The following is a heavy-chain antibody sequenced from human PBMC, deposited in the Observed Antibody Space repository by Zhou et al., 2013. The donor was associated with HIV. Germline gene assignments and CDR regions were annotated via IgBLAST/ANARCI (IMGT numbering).Heavy chain of an antibody. CDR3: ARDQCSGGTCQPSVFDP. D-gene: IGHD2-15*01. Sequence: QVQLQESGPGLVKPSETLSLTCAVSGYSISSGYYWGWIRQPPGKGLEWIGSIYATGSTDYNPSLKSRVAMSVDKSKSQFSLKLMSVTAADTAVYYCARDQCSGGTCQPSVFDPWGQGILVTVSS. V-gene: IGHV4-38-2*02. J-gene: IGHJ5*02. CDR2: IYATGST. CDR1: GYSISSGYY.